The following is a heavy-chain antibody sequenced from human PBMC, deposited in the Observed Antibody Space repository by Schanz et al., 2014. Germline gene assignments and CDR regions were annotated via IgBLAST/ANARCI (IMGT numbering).Heavy chain of an antibody. J-gene: IGHJ3*02. CDR2: IYNNGKT. CDR1: GGSISSEY. Sequence: QVQLQESGPALVKPSETLSLTCTVSGGSISSEYWSWIRQPAVKGLEWIGRIYNNGKTNYNPFIESRVSMTMDPSKKQLTLKLKSVSAADTAVYYCARLDLGGDAFDIWGQGTMVTVSS. V-gene: IGHV4-4*07. D-gene: IGHD3-10*01. CDR3: ARLDLGGDAFDI.